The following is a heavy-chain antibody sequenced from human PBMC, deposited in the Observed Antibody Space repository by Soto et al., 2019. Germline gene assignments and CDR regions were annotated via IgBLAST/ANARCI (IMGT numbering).Heavy chain of an antibody. CDR1: GYTFTNYG. J-gene: IGHJ5*02. Sequence: ASVKVSCKASGYTFTNYGITWVRQAPGEGLEWMGWISGYNGHTNYAQKVKGRVPMTTDTSTSTAYMELRSLRSEDTAVFYCARSPAATGTSWLDHWGQGTLVTVSS. D-gene: IGHD6-13*01. V-gene: IGHV1-18*04. CDR3: ARSPAATGTSWLDH. CDR2: ISGYNGHT.